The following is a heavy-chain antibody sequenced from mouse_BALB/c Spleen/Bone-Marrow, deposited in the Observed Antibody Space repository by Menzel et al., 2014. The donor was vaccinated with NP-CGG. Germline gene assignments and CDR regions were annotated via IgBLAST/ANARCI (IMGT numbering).Heavy chain of an antibody. Sequence: EVKLMESGAELVRPGASVKLSCTASGINIKDTYLHWVKQRPEQGLDWIGRIDPANGNTKYDPKFQGKATITADTSSNTVNLQLSSMTSEDTANCDCAREIFNIHFDYWGQGTTLTVSS. J-gene: IGHJ2*01. CDR3: AREIFNIHFDY. D-gene: IGHD1-3*01. CDR1: GINIKDTY. V-gene: IGHV14-3*02. CDR2: IDPANGNT.